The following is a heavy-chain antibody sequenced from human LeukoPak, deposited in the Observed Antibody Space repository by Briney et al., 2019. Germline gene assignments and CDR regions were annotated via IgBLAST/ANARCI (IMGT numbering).Heavy chain of an antibody. D-gene: IGHD4-23*01. CDR1: GGSISSDY. Sequence: SDTLSLTCTVSGGSISSDYWSWSRQPPGKGLEWIGYIYTSGSTNYNPSLKSRVTISVDTSKNQFSLKLSSVTAADTAVYYCASRGGLNAFDIWGQGTMVTVSS. CDR2: IYTSGST. CDR3: ASRGGLNAFDI. J-gene: IGHJ3*02. V-gene: IGHV4-4*09.